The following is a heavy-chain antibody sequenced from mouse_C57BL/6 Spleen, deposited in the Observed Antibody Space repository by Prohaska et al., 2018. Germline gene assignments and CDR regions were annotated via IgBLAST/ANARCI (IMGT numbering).Heavy chain of an antibody. Sequence: HGKSLEWIGDINPNNGGTSYNQKFKGKAPLTVDKSSSTAYMELRSLTSEDSAVYYCARYPIYYYGSSYAMDYWGQGTSVTVSS. V-gene: IGHV1-26*01. D-gene: IGHD1-1*01. CDR2: INPNNGGT. CDR3: ARYPIYYYGSSYAMDY. J-gene: IGHJ4*01.